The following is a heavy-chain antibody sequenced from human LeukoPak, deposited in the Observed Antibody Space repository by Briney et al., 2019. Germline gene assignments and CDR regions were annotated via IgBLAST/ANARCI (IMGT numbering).Heavy chain of an antibody. Sequence: ASVKVSCKASGYTFTSYGISWVRQAPGQGLEWMGIINPSGGSTSYAQKFQGRVTMTRDMSTSTVYMELSSLRSEDTAVYYCARQYYYDSSGYSHAFDIWGQGTMVTVSS. J-gene: IGHJ3*02. V-gene: IGHV1-46*01. CDR1: GYTFTSYG. CDR2: INPSGGST. D-gene: IGHD3-22*01. CDR3: ARQYYYDSSGYSHAFDI.